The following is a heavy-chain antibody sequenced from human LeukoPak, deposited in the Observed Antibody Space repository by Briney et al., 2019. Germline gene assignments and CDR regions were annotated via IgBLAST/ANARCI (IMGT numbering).Heavy chain of an antibody. CDR2: ISYDGSNR. J-gene: IGHJ4*02. CDR1: GFTFSSYG. V-gene: IGHV3-30*18. CDR3: AKGHYGSGSYYYIDY. Sequence: GGSLRLSCAASGFTFSSYGMHWVRQAPGRGLEWVAVISYDGSNRYYADSVKGRFTISRDNSKNTLYLQMNSLRAEDTAVYYCAKGHYGSGSYYYIDYWGQGTLVTVSS. D-gene: IGHD3-10*01.